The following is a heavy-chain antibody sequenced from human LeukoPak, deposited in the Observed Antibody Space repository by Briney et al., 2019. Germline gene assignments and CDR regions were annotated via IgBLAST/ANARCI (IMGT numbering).Heavy chain of an antibody. CDR1: GGSINSNENN. Sequence: PSETLSLTCTVSGGSINSNENNWGWIRQPPGKGLEWIGYFYNSGRSTYNPSLKSRVTISADTSKNHFSLKLNSVTTADTAVYYCTRGAGWLIDYWGQGILVTVSS. D-gene: IGHD3-16*01. V-gene: IGHV4-61*03. CDR3: TRGAGWLIDY. CDR2: FYNSGRS. J-gene: IGHJ4*02.